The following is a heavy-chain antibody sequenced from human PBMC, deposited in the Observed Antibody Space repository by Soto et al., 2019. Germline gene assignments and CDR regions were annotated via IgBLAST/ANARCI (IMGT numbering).Heavy chain of an antibody. CDR1: GYTFTDYW. J-gene: IGHJ6*02. CDR3: ACHISNFRYYYDDMDV. D-gene: IGHD4-4*01. CDR2: IYPGDSDT. V-gene: IGHV5-51*01. Sequence: PGESLKISCKGSGYTFTDYWIGWVRQLTGKGLEWMGIIYPGDSDTRYSPSFQGHVTITVDKSTSTAYLTWNTLKASDTAMYYSACHISNFRYYYDDMDVWGQGTTVTVSS.